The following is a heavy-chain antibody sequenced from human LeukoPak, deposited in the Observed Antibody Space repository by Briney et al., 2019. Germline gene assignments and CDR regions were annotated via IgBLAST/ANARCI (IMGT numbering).Heavy chain of an antibody. J-gene: IGHJ4*02. Sequence: SETLSHTCTVSGGSISSSSYYWGWIRQPPGKGLEWIGSIYYSGSTYYNPSLKSRVTISVDTSKNQFSLKLSSVTAADTAVYYCARGMFGTMIEVVIRGTFDYWGQGTLVTVSS. D-gene: IGHD3-22*01. CDR3: ARGMFGTMIEVVIRGTFDY. CDR2: IYYSGST. CDR1: GGSISSSSYY. V-gene: IGHV4-39*01.